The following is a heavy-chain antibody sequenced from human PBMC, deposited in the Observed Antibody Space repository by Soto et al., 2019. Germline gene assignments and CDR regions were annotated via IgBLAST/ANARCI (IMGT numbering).Heavy chain of an antibody. J-gene: IGHJ5*02. V-gene: IGHV1-69*01. CDR2: IIPIFGTA. CDR1: GGTFSSYA. Sequence: QVQLVQSGAEVKKPGSSVKVSCKASGGTFSSYAISWVRQAPGQGLEWMGGIIPIFGTANYAQKFQGRVTITADESTSTDYMELSSLRSEDTAVYYCARPHYYGSGSYSMGENWFDPWGQGTLVTVSS. CDR3: ARPHYYGSGSYSMGENWFDP. D-gene: IGHD3-10*01.